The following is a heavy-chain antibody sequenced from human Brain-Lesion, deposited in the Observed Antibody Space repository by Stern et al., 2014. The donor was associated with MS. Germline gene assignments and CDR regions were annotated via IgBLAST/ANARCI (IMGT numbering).Heavy chain of an antibody. CDR3: ARGRSDKYYGLDV. J-gene: IGHJ6*02. CDR2: ISRGGGTL. Sequence: EVQLEESGGGLVKSGGALRLFCSASEFTVDSYSMGWLRQVPGKGLEHVSHISRGGGTLQYADSVRGRFTISRDSAMNSLFLQMNSLRDEDSGVYYCARGRSDKYYGLDVWGQGTTVTVS. CDR1: EFTVDSYS. V-gene: IGHV3-48*02.